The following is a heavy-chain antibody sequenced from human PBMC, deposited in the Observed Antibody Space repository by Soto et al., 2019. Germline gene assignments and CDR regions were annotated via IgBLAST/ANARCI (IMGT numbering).Heavy chain of an antibody. CDR1: GYTFTGYY. J-gene: IGHJ4*02. V-gene: IGHV1-2*04. CDR2: INPNSGGT. CDR3: ARGPVFYGSGITPNFDY. Sequence: ASVKVSCKASGYTFTGYYMHWVRQAPGQGLEWMGWINPNSGGTNYAQKFQGWVTMTRDTSISTAYMELSRLRSDDTAVYYCARGPVFYGSGITPNFDYWGQGTLVTVSS. D-gene: IGHD3-10*01.